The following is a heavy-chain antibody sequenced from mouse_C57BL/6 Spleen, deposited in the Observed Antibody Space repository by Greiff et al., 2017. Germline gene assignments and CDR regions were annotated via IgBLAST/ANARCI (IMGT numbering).Heavy chain of an antibody. V-gene: IGHV1-82*01. J-gene: IGHJ2*01. CDR1: GYAFSSSW. D-gene: IGHD2-4*01. CDR3: AKGGLGYDYDEYYFDG. CDR2: IYPGDGDT. Sequence: QVQLQQSGPELVKPGASVKISCKASGYAFSSSWMNWVKQRPGKGLGWIGRIYPGDGDTNYNGKFKGKATLTADKSSSTAYMQLSSLTSEDSAVYCCAKGGLGYDYDEYYFDGWGKGTTRTVSS.